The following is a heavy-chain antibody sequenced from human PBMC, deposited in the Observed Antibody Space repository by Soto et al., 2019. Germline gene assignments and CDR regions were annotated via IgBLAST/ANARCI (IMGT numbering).Heavy chain of an antibody. Sequence: GGSLRLSCAASGFTFSSYSMNWVRQAPGKGLEWVSSISSSSSYIYYADSVKGRFTISRDNAKNSLYLQMNSLRAEDTAVYYCARDKASSGWPDYWGQGTLVTVSS. CDR3: ARDKASSGWPDY. J-gene: IGHJ4*02. D-gene: IGHD6-19*01. CDR1: GFTFSSYS. CDR2: ISSSSSYI. V-gene: IGHV3-21*01.